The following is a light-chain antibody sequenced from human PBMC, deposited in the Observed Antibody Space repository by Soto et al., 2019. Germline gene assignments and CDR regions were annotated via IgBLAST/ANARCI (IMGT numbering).Light chain of an antibody. V-gene: IGKV2-28*01. J-gene: IGKJ4*01. Sequence: DIVMTQSPLSLPVTPGEPASISCRSSQSLLHSNGYNYLDWYLQKPGQSPQLLIYLGSNRASGVXDXXSGSGSGTDFTLKISRVEAEDVGVYYCVQALQTPLTFGGGTKVEIK. CDR3: VQALQTPLT. CDR1: QSLLHSNGYNY. CDR2: LGS.